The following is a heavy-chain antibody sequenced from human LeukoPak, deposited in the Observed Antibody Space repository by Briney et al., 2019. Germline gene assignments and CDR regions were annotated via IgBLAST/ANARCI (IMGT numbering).Heavy chain of an antibody. J-gene: IGHJ4*02. CDR2: IYYTGST. CDR1: GGSINSDY. D-gene: IGHD6-19*01. Sequence: SETLSLTCTVSGGSINSDYWSWIRQPPGKGLEWIAYIYYTGSTNYNPSLKSRVTISVDTSKNQFSLKMTSVTAADTAVYYCARGAGWYQFWGQGTLVTVSS. V-gene: IGHV4-59*01. CDR3: ARGAGWYQF.